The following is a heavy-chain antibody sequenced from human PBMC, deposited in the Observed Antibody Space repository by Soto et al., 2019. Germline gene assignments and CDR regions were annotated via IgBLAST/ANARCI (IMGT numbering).Heavy chain of an antibody. Sequence: SETLSHTCTASGGSISSSSYYWGWIRQPPGKGLEWIGSIYYSGSTYYNPSLKSRVTISVDTSKNQFSLKLSSVTAADTAVYYCARHGVQPYYFDYWGQGTLVTVSS. CDR2: IYYSGST. J-gene: IGHJ4*02. D-gene: IGHD6-13*01. V-gene: IGHV4-39*01. CDR3: ARHGVQPYYFDY. CDR1: GGSISSSSYY.